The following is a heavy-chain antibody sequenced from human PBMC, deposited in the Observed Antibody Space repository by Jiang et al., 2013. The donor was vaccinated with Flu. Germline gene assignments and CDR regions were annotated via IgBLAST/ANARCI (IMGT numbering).Heavy chain of an antibody. CDR2: ISFDGNNN. CDR1: GFSFSRYG. V-gene: IGHV3-30*18. D-gene: IGHD6-19*01. Sequence: QLLESGGVVVQPGRSLRLSCAASGFSFSRYGMHWVRQAPGKGLEWVAIISFDGNNNYYADSVRGRFTISKDNSKNTLYLQMNSLRAEDTGLYYCAKDKRQWLVRDYYFDYWGRGTLVTVSS. J-gene: IGHJ4*02. CDR3: AKDKRQWLVRDYYFDY.